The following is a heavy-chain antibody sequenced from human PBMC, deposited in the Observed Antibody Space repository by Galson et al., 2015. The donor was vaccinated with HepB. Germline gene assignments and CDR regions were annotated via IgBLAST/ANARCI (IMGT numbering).Heavy chain of an antibody. CDR1: VFSLSTSGMC. D-gene: IGHD6-13*01. CDR2: IDWDDDK. J-gene: IGHJ4*02. V-gene: IGHV2-70*11. Sequence: PALVKPTQTLALTCTFSVFSLSTSGMCVSWIRQPPGKALEWLARIDWDDDKYYSTSLKTRLTISKDTSKNQVVLTMTNMAPVDTATYYCARTYSSTVKSDQWGQGTLVTVSS. CDR3: ARTYSSTVKSDQ.